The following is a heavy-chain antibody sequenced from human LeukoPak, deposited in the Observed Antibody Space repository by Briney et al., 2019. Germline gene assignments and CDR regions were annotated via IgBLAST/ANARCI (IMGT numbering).Heavy chain of an antibody. CDR1: GYSLTDFS. Sequence: ASVKVSCKVSGYSLTDFSINWVRQAPGKGFEWMGGFAPEDGERIYAQKFQGRVTMTEDTSADTAYMYLNSLKFEDTAVYFCTAGVAVSRWYYFDYWGQGTLVTVSS. V-gene: IGHV1-24*01. CDR2: FAPEDGER. J-gene: IGHJ4*01. CDR3: TAGVAVSRWYYFDY. D-gene: IGHD6-13*01.